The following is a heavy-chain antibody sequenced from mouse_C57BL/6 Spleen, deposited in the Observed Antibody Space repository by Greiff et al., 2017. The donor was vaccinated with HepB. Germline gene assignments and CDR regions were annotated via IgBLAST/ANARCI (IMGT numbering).Heavy chain of an antibody. J-gene: IGHJ1*03. V-gene: IGHV5-4*01. CDR1: GFTFSSYA. D-gene: IGHD1-1*01. Sequence: EVQLVESGGGLVKPGGSLKLSCAASGFTFSSYAMSWVRQTPEKRLEWVATISDGGSYTYYPDNVKGRFTISRDNAKNNLYLQMSHLKSEDTAMYYCARENGSSFFYWYFDVWGTGTTVTVSS. CDR3: ARENGSSFFYWYFDV. CDR2: ISDGGSYT.